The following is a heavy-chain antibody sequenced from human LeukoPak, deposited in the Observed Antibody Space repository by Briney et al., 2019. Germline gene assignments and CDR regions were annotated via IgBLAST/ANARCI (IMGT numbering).Heavy chain of an antibody. J-gene: IGHJ3*02. CDR3: AKDQSQIVKWLSPDAFDI. CDR2: IRYDGSNK. D-gene: IGHD3-22*01. V-gene: IGHV3-30*02. CDR1: GGSISSSNW. Sequence: PSGTLSLTCAVSGGSISSSNWWSWVRQAPGKGLEWVAFIRYDGSNKYYADSVKGRFTISRDNSKNTLYLQMNSLRAEDTAVYYCAKDQSQIVKWLSPDAFDIWGQGTMVTVSS.